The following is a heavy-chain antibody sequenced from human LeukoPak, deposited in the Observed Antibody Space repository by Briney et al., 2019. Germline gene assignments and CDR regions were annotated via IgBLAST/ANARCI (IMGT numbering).Heavy chain of an antibody. J-gene: IGHJ4*02. CDR1: GGSVSSTNW. CDR2: INHSGST. Sequence: PSETLSLTCGVSGGSVSSTNWWTWIRQPPGEGLEWIGEINHSGSTNYNPSLKSRVTISVDTSKNQFSLKLSSVTAADTAVYYCARGQTIVGATGDFWGQGTLVTVSS. V-gene: IGHV4-4*02. D-gene: IGHD1-26*01. CDR3: ARGQTIVGATGDF.